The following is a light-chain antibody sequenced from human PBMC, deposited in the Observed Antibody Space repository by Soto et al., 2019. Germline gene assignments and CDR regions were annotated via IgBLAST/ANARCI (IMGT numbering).Light chain of an antibody. V-gene: IGKV1-5*01. CDR1: QSISGG. CDR2: DAS. J-gene: IGKJ2*01. CDR3: QQSYSSPYT. Sequence: DIQLTQSPSTLSASVGDRVSITCRASQSISGGLAWYQKKPEKAPRLPIYDASNLQSGVPSTFSGSGSGTEFTLTISNLHLEDFATYYCQQSYSSPYTFGRGTKLEIK.